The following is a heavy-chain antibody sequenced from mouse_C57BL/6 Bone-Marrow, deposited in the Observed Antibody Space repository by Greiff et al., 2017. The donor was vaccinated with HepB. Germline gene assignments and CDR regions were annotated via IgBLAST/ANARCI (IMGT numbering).Heavy chain of an antibody. D-gene: IGHD3-1*01. J-gene: IGHJ3*01. V-gene: IGHV1-50*01. CDR1: GYTFTSYW. Sequence: VQLQQPGAEFVKPGASVKLSCKASGYTFTSYWMQWVKQRPGQGLEWIGEFDPSDSYINYNQKFKGKATLTVDTSSSTAYMQLSSLTSEDSAVYSCARRASLLSWFAYWGQGARVTDSA. CDR3: ARRASLLSWFAY. CDR2: FDPSDSYI.